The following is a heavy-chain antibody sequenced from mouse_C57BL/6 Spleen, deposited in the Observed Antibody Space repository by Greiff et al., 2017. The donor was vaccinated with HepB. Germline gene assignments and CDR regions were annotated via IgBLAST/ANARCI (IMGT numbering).Heavy chain of an antibody. D-gene: IGHD2-3*01. Sequence: QVQLKQPGTELVKPGASVKLSCKASGYTFTSYWMHWVKQRPGQGLEWIGNINPSNGGTNYNEKFKSKATLTVDKSSSTAYMQLSSLTSEDSAVYYCARTIHDGYYVDYWGQGTTLTVSS. CDR3: ARTIHDGYYVDY. CDR2: INPSNGGT. V-gene: IGHV1-53*01. CDR1: GYTFTSYW. J-gene: IGHJ2*01.